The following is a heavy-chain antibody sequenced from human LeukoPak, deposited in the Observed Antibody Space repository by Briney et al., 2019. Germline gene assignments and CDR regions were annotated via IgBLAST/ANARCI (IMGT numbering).Heavy chain of an antibody. J-gene: IGHJ6*03. CDR1: GFTFSDYY. CDR3: ARVGAATFYWYYMDV. CDR2: ISWNSGSI. V-gene: IGHV3-11*04. D-gene: IGHD1-26*01. Sequence: PGGSLRLSCAASGFTFSDYYMSWIRQPPGKGLEWVSGISWNSGSIGYADSVKGRFTISRDNAKNSLYLQINSLRVGDTAVYFCARVGAATFYWYYMDVWGKGTTVTVSS.